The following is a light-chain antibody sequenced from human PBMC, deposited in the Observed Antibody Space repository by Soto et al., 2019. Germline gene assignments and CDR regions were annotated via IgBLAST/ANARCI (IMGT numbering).Light chain of an antibody. J-gene: IGKJ1*01. Sequence: EIVMTQSPATLSVSPGERATLSCRASESVSSRNLAWYQQKPGQAPMLLIYGASIRATGIPDRFSGSGSGTDFTLTISRLEPEDFAVYYCQQYGSSSGTFGQGTKVDIK. CDR3: QQYGSSSGT. CDR2: GAS. V-gene: IGKV3-20*01. CDR1: ESVSSRN.